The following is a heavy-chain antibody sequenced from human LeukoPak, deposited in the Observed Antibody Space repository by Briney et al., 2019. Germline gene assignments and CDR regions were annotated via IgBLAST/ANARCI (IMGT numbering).Heavy chain of an antibody. CDR3: ARGSSSWYSNYYYYYYMDV. CDR2: IKQDGSEK. J-gene: IGHJ6*03. CDR1: GFTFSSYW. D-gene: IGHD6-13*01. Sequence: GGSLRLSCAASGFTFSSYWMSWVRQAPGKGLERVANIKQDGSEKYYVDSVKGRFTISRDNAKNSLYLQMNSLRAEDTAVYYCARGSSSWYSNYYYYYYMDVWGKGTTVTVSS. V-gene: IGHV3-7*01.